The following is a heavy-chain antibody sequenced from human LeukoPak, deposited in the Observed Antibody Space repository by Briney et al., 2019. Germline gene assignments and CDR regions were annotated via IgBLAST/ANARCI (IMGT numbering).Heavy chain of an antibody. CDR3: ARSSSGIAAAGWFDP. D-gene: IGHD6-13*01. V-gene: IGHV1-46*01. CDR1: GDTFTNYY. J-gene: IGHJ5*02. CDR2: INPSGGET. Sequence: GASVKFSCKASGDTFTNYYMHWVRQAPGQGLEWMGIINPSGGETNYAQKFQDRVTMTTDTSTSTAYMELRSLRSDDTAVYYCARSSSGIAAAGWFDPWGQGTLVTVSS.